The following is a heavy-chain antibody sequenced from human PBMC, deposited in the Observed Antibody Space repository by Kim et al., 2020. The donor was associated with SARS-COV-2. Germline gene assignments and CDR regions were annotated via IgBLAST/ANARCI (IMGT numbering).Heavy chain of an antibody. D-gene: IGHD3-16*01. CDR1: GFIFTKYA. Sequence: GGSLRLSCAASGFIFTKYAMTWVRQAPGKGLEWVSTIGDSGGSIYYADSVKGRFTISRDHSQNTVYMEMNTLRDEDTALYYCVALGLGGYWGPGTPVTVS. CDR3: VALGLGGY. J-gene: IGHJ4*02. CDR2: IGDSGGSI. V-gene: IGHV3-23*01.